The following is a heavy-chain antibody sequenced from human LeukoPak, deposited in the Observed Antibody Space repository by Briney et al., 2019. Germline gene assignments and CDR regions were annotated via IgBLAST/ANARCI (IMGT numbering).Heavy chain of an antibody. Sequence: GESLRISCQGSGYRFTSYWIGWVRQLPGKGLELMGVIYPGDSDANYSPSFQDQITISADKSITTAYLHWGTLRASDTAIYYCVRQEDFGTTGTYDFWGLGTLVTVPS. CDR3: VRQEDFGTTGTYDF. V-gene: IGHV5-51*01. CDR1: GYRFTSYW. J-gene: IGHJ4*02. D-gene: IGHD2-8*02. CDR2: IYPGDSDA.